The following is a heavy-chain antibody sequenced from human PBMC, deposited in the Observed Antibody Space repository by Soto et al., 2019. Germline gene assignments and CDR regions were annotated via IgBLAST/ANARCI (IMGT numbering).Heavy chain of an antibody. J-gene: IGHJ5*02. CDR3: ARDWGKYCGTSRCYTDSNWFDP. D-gene: IGHD2-2*02. Sequence: QVQLVQSGAEVKKPGASVKVSCKASGYTFTSYSMHWVRQAPGQRLEWMGWINAGNGNTRYSQKFRDRVTITRDTSASTVYMELSSLRSEDTALYYCARDWGKYCGTSRCYTDSNWFDPWGQGTLVTVSS. CDR2: INAGNGNT. V-gene: IGHV1-3*01. CDR1: GYTFTSYS.